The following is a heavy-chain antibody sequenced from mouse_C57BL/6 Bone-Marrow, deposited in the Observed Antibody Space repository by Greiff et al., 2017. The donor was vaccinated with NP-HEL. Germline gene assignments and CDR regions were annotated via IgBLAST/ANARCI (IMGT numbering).Heavy chain of an antibody. V-gene: IGHV1-81*01. Sequence: VQLQQSGAELARPGASVKLSCKASGYTFTSYGISWVKQRTGQGLEWIGEIYPRSGNTYYNEKFKGKATLTADKSSSTAYMELRSLTSEDSAVYFCSSRYWFAYWGQGTLVPVSA. CDR1: GYTFTSYG. CDR3: SSRYWFAY. CDR2: IYPRSGNT. D-gene: IGHD1-1*01. J-gene: IGHJ3*01.